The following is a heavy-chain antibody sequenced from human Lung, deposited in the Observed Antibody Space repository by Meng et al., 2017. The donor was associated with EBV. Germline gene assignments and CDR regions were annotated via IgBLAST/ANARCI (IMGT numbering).Heavy chain of an antibody. J-gene: IGHJ5*02. CDR2: ISAYNGNT. CDR3: ARDLPGGTKGTWLDL. D-gene: IGHD1-14*01. V-gene: IGHV1-18*01. Sequence: HVPLVQSGAWVKKPVASVKVSCKAFCYIFNNYGVSWVRQAPGQGPEWMGWISAYNGNTNYAQNFQGRFTMTTDTSTSTAYMELRSLRSDDTAVYYCARDLPGGTKGTWLDLWGQGTLVTVSS. CDR1: CYIFNNYG.